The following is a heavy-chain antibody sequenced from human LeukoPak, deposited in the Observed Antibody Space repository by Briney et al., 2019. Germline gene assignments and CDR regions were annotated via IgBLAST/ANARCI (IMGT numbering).Heavy chain of an antibody. CDR3: AKDGLRGGSRMYYYMDV. V-gene: IGHV3-23*01. J-gene: IGHJ6*03. D-gene: IGHD1-26*01. CDR2: ITGSGGST. Sequence: GGSLRLSCAASGFTFSSYALSWVRQAPGKGLKWVSAITGSGGSTYYADSVKGRFTISRDNSKNTLYLQMNSLRAEDTAIYYCAKDGLRGGSRMYYYMDVWGKGTTVTVSS. CDR1: GFTFSSYA.